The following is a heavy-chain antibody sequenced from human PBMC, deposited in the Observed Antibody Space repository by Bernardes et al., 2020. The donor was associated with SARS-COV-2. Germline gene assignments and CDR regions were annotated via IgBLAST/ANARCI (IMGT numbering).Heavy chain of an antibody. CDR3: AKLRSVLWIHPYYNAMDA. D-gene: IGHD3-10*01. CDR1: GYTFSSYY. J-gene: IGHJ6*02. Sequence: VKVSCKASGYTFSSYYIHWVRQAPGQRLEWMGIINPGGGQTNYAQKFQGRVTMTRDTSTSTVYMELSSLRPEDTAVYYCAKLRSVLWIHPYYNAMDAWGQGTTVTVSS. V-gene: IGHV1-46*01. CDR2: INPGGGQT.